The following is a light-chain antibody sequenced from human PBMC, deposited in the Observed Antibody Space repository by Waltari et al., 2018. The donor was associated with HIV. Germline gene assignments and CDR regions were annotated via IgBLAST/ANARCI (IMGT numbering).Light chain of an antibody. CDR2: DVS. CDR3: QHFHSYPVT. J-gene: IGKJ5*01. Sequence: AIQLTQSPSSLSASVRDRVTITCRASQGINSALAWYQQKPGQPPKLLIYDVSTLQTAVPSRFSGSGSGTDYTLTISSLQSEDFATYFCQHFHSYPVTFGQGTRLEIK. V-gene: IGKV1-13*02. CDR1: QGINSA.